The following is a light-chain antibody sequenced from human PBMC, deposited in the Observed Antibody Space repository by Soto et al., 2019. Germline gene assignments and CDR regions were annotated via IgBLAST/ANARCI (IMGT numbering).Light chain of an antibody. CDR1: QAVNSW. J-gene: IGKJ5*01. Sequence: DNQLTQSPSSISASVGDRVTITCRASQAVNSWLALFQQKPGMAPKLVIYDVSSLQSGGPSRFSGSGSGTEFTLTISSLQPEDFATYYCQQSNNHPISIGQGTRLEI. V-gene: IGKV1-12*01. CDR3: QQSNNHPIS. CDR2: DVS.